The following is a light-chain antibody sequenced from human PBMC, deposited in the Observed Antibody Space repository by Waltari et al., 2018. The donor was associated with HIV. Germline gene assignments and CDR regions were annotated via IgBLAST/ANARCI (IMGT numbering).Light chain of an antibody. V-gene: IGLV1-47*01. CDR2: RNN. CDR3: AAWDDSLL. CDR1: SSNIGSKY. Sequence: QSVLTPPPSASGTPGQRVTISCSGHSSNIGSKYVYWYQQLPGTAPKLLIYRNNQRPSGVPDRFSGSKSGTSASLAISGLRSEDEADYYCAAWDDSLLFGGGTKLTVL. J-gene: IGLJ2*01.